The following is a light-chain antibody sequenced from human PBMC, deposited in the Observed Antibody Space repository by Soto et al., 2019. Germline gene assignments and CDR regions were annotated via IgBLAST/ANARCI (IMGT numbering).Light chain of an antibody. CDR2: GAS. Sequence: EIVLTQSPGTLSLSPGERATLSCRASQSINTYLAWYQQKPGQAPRLLIYGASTRATGIPARFSGSGSGTEFTLTISSLQSEDFAVYYCQHYNNWPRTFGQGTKVDIK. V-gene: IGKV3-15*01. CDR1: QSINTY. CDR3: QHYNNWPRT. J-gene: IGKJ1*01.